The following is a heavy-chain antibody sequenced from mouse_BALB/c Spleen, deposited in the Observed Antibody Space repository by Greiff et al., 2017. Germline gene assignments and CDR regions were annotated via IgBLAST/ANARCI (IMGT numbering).Heavy chain of an antibody. J-gene: IGHJ2*01. Sequence: EVQRVESGGDLVKPGGSLKLSCAASGFTFSSYGMSWVRQTPDKRLEWVATISSGGSYTYYPDSVKGRFTISRDNAKNTLYLQMSSLKSEDTAMYYCARGGTGRCSFDYWGQGTTLTVSS. V-gene: IGHV5-6*01. CDR1: GFTFSSYG. D-gene: IGHD3-3*01. CDR2: ISSGGSYT. CDR3: ARGGTGRCSFDY.